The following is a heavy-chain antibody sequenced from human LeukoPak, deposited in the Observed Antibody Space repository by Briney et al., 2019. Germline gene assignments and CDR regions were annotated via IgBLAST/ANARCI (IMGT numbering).Heavy chain of an antibody. V-gene: IGHV3-21*01. J-gene: IGHJ3*02. D-gene: IGHD2-2*01. CDR1: GFTLSSYS. CDR3: ASLVVPAAMGGAFDI. CDR2: ISSSSSYI. Sequence: GSLRLSCAASGFTLSSYSMNWVRQAPGKGLEWVSSISSSSSYIYYADSVKGRFTISRDNSKNTLYLQMNSLRAEDTAVYYCASLVVPAAMGGAFDIWGQGTMVTVSS.